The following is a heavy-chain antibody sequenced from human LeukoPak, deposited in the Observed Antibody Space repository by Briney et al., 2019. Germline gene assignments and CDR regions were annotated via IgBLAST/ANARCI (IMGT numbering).Heavy chain of an antibody. CDR2: IYYTGSA. Sequence: KASETLSLTCTVSGASISSHYWSWIRQSPGKGLEWIGYIYYTGSANYNPSLKSRVTISVDTSKTQFSLNLDSVTTADTAVYYCARDSGGAYFRGNWFDPWGQGTLVTVSS. CDR3: ARDSGGAYFRGNWFDP. CDR1: GASISSHY. J-gene: IGHJ5*02. D-gene: IGHD2/OR15-2a*01. V-gene: IGHV4-59*11.